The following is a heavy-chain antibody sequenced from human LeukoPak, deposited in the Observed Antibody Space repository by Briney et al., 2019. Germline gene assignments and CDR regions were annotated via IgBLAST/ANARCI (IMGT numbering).Heavy chain of an antibody. CDR2: IRSKANSYAT. Sequence: PGGSLRLSCAASGFTFSGSAMHWVRQASGKGLEWVGRIRSKANSYATAYAASVKGRFTISRDDSKNTAYLQMNSLKTEDTAVYYCAIEEGAYYGSGTYFDYWGRGTLVTVSS. CDR3: AIEEGAYYGSGTYFDY. CDR1: GFTFSGSA. D-gene: IGHD3-10*01. J-gene: IGHJ4*02. V-gene: IGHV3-73*01.